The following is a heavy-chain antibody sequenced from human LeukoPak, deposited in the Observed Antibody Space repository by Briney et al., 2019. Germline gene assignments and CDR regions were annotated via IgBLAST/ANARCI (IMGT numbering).Heavy chain of an antibody. V-gene: IGHV3-9*01. CDR3: AKDIGYSGYDPSDY. D-gene: IGHD5-12*01. CDR2: ISWNSGSI. Sequence: PGGSLRLSCAASGFTFDDYAMHWVRQAPGKGLEWVSGISWNSGSIGYADSVKGRFTISRDNAKNSLYLQMNSLRAEDTALYYCAKDIGYSGYDPSDYWGQGTLVTVSS. CDR1: GFTFDDYA. J-gene: IGHJ4*02.